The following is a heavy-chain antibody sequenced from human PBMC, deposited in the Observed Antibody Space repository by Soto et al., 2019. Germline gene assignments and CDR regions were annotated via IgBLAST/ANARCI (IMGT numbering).Heavy chain of an antibody. V-gene: IGHV1-46*01. CDR1: AYIFINYY. CDR3: ARDRHLYNWNSESDWYYYCGMGV. D-gene: IGHD1-7*01. J-gene: IGHJ6*02. Sequence: ASVKVSCKASAYIFINYYIHWVRQAPGQGLEWMGIINPNGGSTTYAQKFQGRVTMTRDTSTSTVYMDLSSLTSEDTAVYYCARDRHLYNWNSESDWYYYCGMGVCGQGTTVTVSS. CDR2: INPNGGST.